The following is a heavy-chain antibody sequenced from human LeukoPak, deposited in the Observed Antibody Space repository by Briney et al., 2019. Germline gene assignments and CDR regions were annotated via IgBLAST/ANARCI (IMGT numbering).Heavy chain of an antibody. CDR1: GYTFTGYY. V-gene: IGHV1-2*02. CDR3: ARGLNYYGSGSYAGGY. J-gene: IGHJ4*02. Sequence: ASVKVSCKASGYTFTGYYMHWVRQAPGQGLEWMGWINPNSGGTNYAQKFQGRVTMTRDTSISTAYMELSRLRSDDTAVYYCARGLNYYGSGSYAGGYWGQGTLVTVSS. D-gene: IGHD3-10*01. CDR2: INPNSGGT.